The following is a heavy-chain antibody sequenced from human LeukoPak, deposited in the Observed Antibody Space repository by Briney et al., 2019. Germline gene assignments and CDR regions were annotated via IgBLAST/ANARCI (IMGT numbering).Heavy chain of an antibody. CDR3: ARDDSSGYYSFDY. Sequence: GGSLRLSCAASGFTFSSYAMSWVRQAPGKGLEWVSSISSSSSHIYYADSVKGRFTISRDNAKNSLYLQMNSLRAEDTAVYYCARDDSSGYYSFDYWGQGTLVTVSS. CDR1: GFTFSSYA. V-gene: IGHV3-21*01. CDR2: ISSSSSHI. J-gene: IGHJ4*02. D-gene: IGHD3-22*01.